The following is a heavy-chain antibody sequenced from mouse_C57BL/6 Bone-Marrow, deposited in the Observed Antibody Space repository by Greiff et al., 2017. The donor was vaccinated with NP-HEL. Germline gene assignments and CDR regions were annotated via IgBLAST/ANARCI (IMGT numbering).Heavy chain of an antibody. CDR3: ARNYGSRYFDY. Sequence: VKLMESGAELARPGASVKLSCKASGYTFTSYGISWVKQRTGQGLEWIGEIYPRSGNTYYNEKFKGKATLTADKSSSTAYMELRSLTSEDSAVYFCARNYGSRYFDYWGQGTTLTVSS. J-gene: IGHJ2*01. CDR2: IYPRSGNT. D-gene: IGHD1-1*01. CDR1: GYTFTSYG. V-gene: IGHV1-81*01.